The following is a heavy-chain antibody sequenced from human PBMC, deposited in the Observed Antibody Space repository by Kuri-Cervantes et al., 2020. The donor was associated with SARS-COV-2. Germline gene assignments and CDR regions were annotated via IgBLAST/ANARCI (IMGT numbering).Heavy chain of an antibody. D-gene: IGHD3-22*01. CDR1: GFTFSSYS. CDR2: ISSSSSTI. J-gene: IGHJ4*02. Sequence: GESLKISCAASGFTFSSYSMNWVRQAPGKGLEWVSYISSSSSTIYYADSVQGRFTISRDNAKNSLYLQMNSLRAEDTAVYYCAKDHDPHYYDSSGYYAYWGQGTLVTVDS. CDR3: AKDHDPHYYDSSGYYAY. V-gene: IGHV3-48*01.